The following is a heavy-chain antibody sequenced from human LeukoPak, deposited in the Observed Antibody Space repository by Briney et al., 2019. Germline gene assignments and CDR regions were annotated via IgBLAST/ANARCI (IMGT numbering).Heavy chain of an antibody. CDR3: ARRLYSSPGWFDP. J-gene: IGHJ5*02. CDR2: TYYRSKWYN. Sequence: SQTLSLTCAISGDSVSSNSAGWNWIRQSPSRGLEWLGRTYYRSKWYNDYAVSVKSRITINPDTSKNQFSLKVTSVSAADTAIYYCARRLYSSPGWFDPWGQGTLVTVSS. CDR1: GDSVSSNSAG. V-gene: IGHV6-1*01. D-gene: IGHD6-19*01.